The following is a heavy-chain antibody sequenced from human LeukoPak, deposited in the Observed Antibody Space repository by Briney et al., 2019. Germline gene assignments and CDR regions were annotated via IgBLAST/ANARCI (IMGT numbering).Heavy chain of an antibody. D-gene: IGHD6-13*01. V-gene: IGHV3-21*01. CDR2: ISSSSSYI. Sequence: KPGGSLRLSCAAPGFTFSSYSMNWVRQAPGKGLEWVSSISSSSSYIYYADSVKGRFTISRDNAKNSLYLQMNSLRAEDTAVYYCARGGYSSSWYFPFDYWGQGTLVAVSS. CDR3: ARGGYSSSWYFPFDY. CDR1: GFTFSSYS. J-gene: IGHJ4*02.